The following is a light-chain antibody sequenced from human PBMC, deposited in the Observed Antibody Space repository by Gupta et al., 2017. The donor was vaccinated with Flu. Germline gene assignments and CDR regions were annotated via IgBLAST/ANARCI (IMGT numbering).Light chain of an antibody. Sequence: PATLSLSPGERATLSCRASQSVSSYLAWYQQKPGQAPRLLIYDASNRATGIPARFSGSGSGTDFTLTISSLEPEDFAVYYCQQRTNWPITFGQGTRLEIK. CDR3: QQRTNWPIT. CDR1: QSVSSY. CDR2: DAS. J-gene: IGKJ5*01. V-gene: IGKV3-11*01.